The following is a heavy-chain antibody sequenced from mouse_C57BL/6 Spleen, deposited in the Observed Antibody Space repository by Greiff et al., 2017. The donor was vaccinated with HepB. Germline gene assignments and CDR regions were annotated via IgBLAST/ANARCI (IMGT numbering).Heavy chain of an antibody. CDR3: ARLGYYDGAMDY. D-gene: IGHD1-1*01. Sequence: EVQLVESGGGLVKPGGSLKLSCAASGFTFSDYGMHWVRQAPEKGLEWVAHISSGSSTIYYADTVKGRFTISRDNAKNTLFLQMTSLRSEDTAMYYCARLGYYDGAMDYWGQGTSVTVSS. CDR2: ISSGSSTI. V-gene: IGHV5-17*01. J-gene: IGHJ4*01. CDR1: GFTFSDYG.